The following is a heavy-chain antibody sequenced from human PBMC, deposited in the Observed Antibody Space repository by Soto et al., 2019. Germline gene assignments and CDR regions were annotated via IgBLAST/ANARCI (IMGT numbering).Heavy chain of an antibody. V-gene: IGHV3-23*01. CDR1: GFTFSSYA. Sequence: PGGSLRLSCAASGFTFSSYAMSWVRQAPWKGLEWVSAISGSGGSTYYADSVKGRFTISRDNSKNTLYLQMNSLRAEDTAVYYCAQSGYYDFWSGYSYYMDVWGKGTTVTVSS. J-gene: IGHJ6*03. CDR3: AQSGYYDFWSGYSYYMDV. D-gene: IGHD3-3*01. CDR2: ISGSGGST.